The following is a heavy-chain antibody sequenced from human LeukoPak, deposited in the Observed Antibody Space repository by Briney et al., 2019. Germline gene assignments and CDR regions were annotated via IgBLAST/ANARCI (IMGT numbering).Heavy chain of an antibody. J-gene: IGHJ4*02. Sequence: LAGASLRLSCAASGFTFSNYAMYWVRQAPGKGLEWVSAVSGRDDSTYYADSVKGRFTISRDTSKNTLYLQVNSLRAEDTAVYYCAKWGDYDILTGYYDPDYWGQGTLVTVPS. D-gene: IGHD3-9*01. CDR2: VSGRDDST. CDR1: GFTFSNYA. CDR3: AKWGDYDILTGYYDPDY. V-gene: IGHV3-23*01.